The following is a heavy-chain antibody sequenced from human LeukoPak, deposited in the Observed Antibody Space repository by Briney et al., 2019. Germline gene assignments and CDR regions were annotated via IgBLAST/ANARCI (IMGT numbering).Heavy chain of an antibody. V-gene: IGHV3-23*01. D-gene: IGHD5-12*01. J-gene: IGHJ4*02. CDR3: AKGGYDYVEIGYFDY. Sequence: GGSLRLSCAASGFSFTNYAMSWVRRAPGKGLEWVSLIIGSSGSTFYADSVKGRFTISRDYSKNTLYLQMNSLRAEDTDIYYGAKGGYDYVEIGYFDYWGQGTLVTVSS. CDR2: IIGSSGST. CDR1: GFSFTNYA.